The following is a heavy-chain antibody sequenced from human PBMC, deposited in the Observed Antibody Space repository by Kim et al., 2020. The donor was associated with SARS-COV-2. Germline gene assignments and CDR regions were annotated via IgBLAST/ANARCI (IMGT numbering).Heavy chain of an antibody. Sequence: AQKFQGTTTMTRETSTSTVYMELSSLRSEDTAVYYCARSYSSNWLVYFDYWGQGTLVTVSS. J-gene: IGHJ4*02. V-gene: IGHV1-46*01. CDR3: ARSYSSNWLVYFDY. D-gene: IGHD6-13*01.